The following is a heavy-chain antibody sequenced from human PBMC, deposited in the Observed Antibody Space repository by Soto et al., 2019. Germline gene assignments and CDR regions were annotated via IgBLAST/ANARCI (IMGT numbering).Heavy chain of an antibody. J-gene: IGHJ4*02. Sequence: EVQLLESGGGVVQPGGSLRLSCVASGFNFKKFVMSWVRQAPGEGLEWVSGISCCGGSTSYPDSVKGRFSIARDDSTNTLSLQMNNLRVEDTAQYYCAKADGEQWLLPHLDKWGQGTLVTVS. V-gene: IGHV3-23*01. CDR3: AKADGEQWLLPHLDK. D-gene: IGHD6-19*01. CDR2: ISCCGGST. CDR1: GFNFKKFV.